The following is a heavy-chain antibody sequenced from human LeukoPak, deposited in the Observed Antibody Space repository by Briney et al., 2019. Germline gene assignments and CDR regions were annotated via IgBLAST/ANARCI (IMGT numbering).Heavy chain of an antibody. Sequence: GESLKISCKGSGYSFTSYWIGWVRQMPGKGLECMGIIYTGDSDTRYSPSFQGQVTISADKSISTAYLQWSSLKASDTAMYYCARQRYSYGYALHYYYMDVWGKGTTVTVSS. D-gene: IGHD5-18*01. CDR2: IYTGDSDT. CDR3: ARQRYSYGYALHYYYMDV. J-gene: IGHJ6*03. CDR1: GYSFTSYW. V-gene: IGHV5-51*01.